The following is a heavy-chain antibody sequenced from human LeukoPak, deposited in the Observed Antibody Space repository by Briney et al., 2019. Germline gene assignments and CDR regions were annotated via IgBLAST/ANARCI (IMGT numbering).Heavy chain of an antibody. J-gene: IGHJ4*02. CDR3: TRGQKYISGYTVTELGSGYFDY. CDR2: IHYSGST. Sequence: PSETLSLTCTVSGGSISSYYWSWIRQPPGKGLEWIGYIHYSGSTNNNPSLKSRVTISVDTSKNHFSLTLSSVTAADTAVYYCTRGQKYISGYTVTELGSGYFDYWGQGTLVTVSS. CDR1: GGSISSYY. V-gene: IGHV4-59*01. D-gene: IGHD5-18*01.